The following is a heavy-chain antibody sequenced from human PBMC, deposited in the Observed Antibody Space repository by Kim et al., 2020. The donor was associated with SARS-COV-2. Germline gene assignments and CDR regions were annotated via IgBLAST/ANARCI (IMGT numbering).Heavy chain of an antibody. J-gene: IGHJ6*02. Sequence: GGSLRLSCAASGFTFSSYSMNWVRQAPGKGLEWVSSISSSSSYIYYADSVKGRFTISRDNAKNSLYLQMNSLRAKDTAVYYCARDGGIAGLYGMDVWGQGTTVTVSS. D-gene: IGHD6-13*01. CDR2: ISSSSSYI. CDR1: GFTFSSYS. V-gene: IGHV3-21*01. CDR3: ARDGGIAGLYGMDV.